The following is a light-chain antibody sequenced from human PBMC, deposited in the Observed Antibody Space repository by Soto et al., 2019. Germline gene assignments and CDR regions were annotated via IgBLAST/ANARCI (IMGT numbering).Light chain of an antibody. J-gene: IGKJ1*01. CDR3: QQYGSSPRT. CDR2: DAS. V-gene: IGKV3-20*01. CDR1: QSVSSGY. Sequence: EIVLTQSPGTLSLSPGERATLSCRASQSVSSGYLAWYQKKPGQAPRLLILDASSRATGIPDRFSGSVSGTDFTLTISRLEPEDFAVYYCQQYGSSPRTFGQGTKVDIK.